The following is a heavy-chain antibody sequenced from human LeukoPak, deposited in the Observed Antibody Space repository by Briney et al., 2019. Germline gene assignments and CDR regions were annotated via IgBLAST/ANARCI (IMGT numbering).Heavy chain of an antibody. CDR2: MNPNSGNT. Sequence: ASVKVSCKASGYTFTSYDINWVRQATGQGLEWMGWMNPNSGNTGYAQKFQGRVTMTTDTSTSTAYMELRSLRSDDTAVYYCARKSYVWGSYRSDDALDIWGQGTMVTVSS. D-gene: IGHD3-16*02. J-gene: IGHJ3*02. CDR1: GYTFTSYD. CDR3: ARKSYVWGSYRSDDALDI. V-gene: IGHV1-8*01.